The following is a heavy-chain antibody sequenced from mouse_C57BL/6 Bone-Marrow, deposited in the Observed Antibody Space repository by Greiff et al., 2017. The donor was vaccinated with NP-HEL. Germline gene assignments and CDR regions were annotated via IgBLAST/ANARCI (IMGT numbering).Heavy chain of an antibody. CDR1: GFTFSNYW. CDR2: IRLKSDNYAT. CDR3: TSTTVVAPDYAMDD. V-gene: IGHV6-3*01. D-gene: IGHD1-1*01. Sequence: EVHLVESGGGLVQPGGSMKLSCVASGFTFSNYWMNWVRQSPEKGLEWVAQIRLKSDNYATHYAESVKGRFTISRDDSKSSVYLQMNNLRAEDTGIYYCTSTTVVAPDYAMDDWGQGTSVTVSS. J-gene: IGHJ4*01.